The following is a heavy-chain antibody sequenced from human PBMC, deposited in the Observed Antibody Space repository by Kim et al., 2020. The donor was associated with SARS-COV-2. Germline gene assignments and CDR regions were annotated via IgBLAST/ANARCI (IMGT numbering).Heavy chain of an antibody. D-gene: IGHD5-18*01. CDR3: ARECGYSYGSGGYYFDY. CDR2: TYYRSKWYN. Sequence: SQTLSLTCAISGDSVSSNSAAWNWIRQSPSRGLEWLGRTYYRSKWYNDYAVSVKSRITINPDTSKNQFSLQLNSVTPEDTAVYYCARECGYSYGSGGYYFDYWGQGTLVTVSS. V-gene: IGHV6-1*01. CDR1: GDSVSSNSAA. J-gene: IGHJ4*02.